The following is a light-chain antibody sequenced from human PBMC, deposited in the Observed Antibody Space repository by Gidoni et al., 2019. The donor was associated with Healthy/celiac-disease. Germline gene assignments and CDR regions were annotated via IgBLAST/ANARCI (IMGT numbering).Light chain of an antibody. CDR2: AAS. CDR1: QGISSY. CDR3: QQYYSYPPT. Sequence: AIRIPNSPSSFSASTGDRVTITCRASQGISSYLAWYQQKPGKAPKLLIYAASTLQSGVPSRFSGSGSGTDFTLTISCLQAEDFATYYCQQYYSYPPTFGGGTKVEIK. J-gene: IGKJ4*01. V-gene: IGKV1-8*01.